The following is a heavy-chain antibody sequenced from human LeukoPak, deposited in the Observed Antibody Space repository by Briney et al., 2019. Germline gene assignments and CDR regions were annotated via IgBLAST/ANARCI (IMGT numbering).Heavy chain of an antibody. CDR3: AKGKWFGELSDY. Sequence: GGSLRLSCAASGFTFSSYAVSWVRQAPGKGLEWVSAISGSGGSTYCADSVKGRFTISRDNSKNTLYLQMNSLRAEDTAVYYCAKGKWFGELSDYWGQGNLVTVSS. D-gene: IGHD3-10*01. CDR2: ISGSGGST. J-gene: IGHJ4*02. CDR1: GFTFSSYA. V-gene: IGHV3-23*01.